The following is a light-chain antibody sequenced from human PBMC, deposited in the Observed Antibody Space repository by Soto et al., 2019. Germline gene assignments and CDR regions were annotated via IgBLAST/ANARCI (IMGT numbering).Light chain of an antibody. V-gene: IGKV1-39*01. J-gene: IGKJ1*01. CDR3: QQSDSTPPT. Sequence: DSQMTQSPSSLSASVGDRVTITCRASQSISSYLNWYQQKPGQAPKLLIYAASSLQSGVPSRFSGSGSGTDFTLTISSLRPEDFATYYCQQSDSTPPTFGQGTKVDIK. CDR2: AAS. CDR1: QSISSY.